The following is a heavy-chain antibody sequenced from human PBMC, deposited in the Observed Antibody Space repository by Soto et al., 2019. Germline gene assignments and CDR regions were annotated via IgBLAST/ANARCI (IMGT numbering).Heavy chain of an antibody. CDR1: GVTFSSET. V-gene: IGHV1-69*01. J-gene: IGHJ4*02. CDR3: ATELGENPASPFDA. Sequence: QVQLVQSGADVKKPGSSVKVSCQASGVTFSSETLGWVRQAPGQGLEWVGGLIPLFGTASYAQKFQGRVTITAGESTSTVHMELSSLRSDHTAVYFCATELGENPASPFDAWGQGTLVTVSS. CDR2: LIPLFGTA. D-gene: IGHD3-10*01.